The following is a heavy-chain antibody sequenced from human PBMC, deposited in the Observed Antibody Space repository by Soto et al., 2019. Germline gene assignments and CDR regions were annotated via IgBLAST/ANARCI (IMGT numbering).Heavy chain of an antibody. J-gene: IGHJ4*02. CDR1: GVSFNSYG. V-gene: IGHV1-69*09. Sequence: QVQLLQSGTEVKRPGSSVKVSCRASGVSFNSYGFAWVRQAPGRGLGWVGKINPASRLWNYQQSLQGTVTITADTATSTAYMELSGLTSEDTAVYYCARMKLARLDHWGQGTLVTVSS. CDR3: ARMKLARLDH. CDR2: INPASRLW.